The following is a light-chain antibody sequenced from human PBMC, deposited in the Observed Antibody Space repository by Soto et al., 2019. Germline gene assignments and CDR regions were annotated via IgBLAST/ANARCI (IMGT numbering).Light chain of an antibody. V-gene: IGLV1-44*01. J-gene: IGLJ2*01. Sequence: QSVLTQPPSSSGTPGQRVTISCSGSSSNIGSNTVNWYQQLPGTAPKLLIYSNNQRPSGVPDRFSGSKSGTSGSLAISGLQSEDEADYYCAAWDDSLNGHVIFGGGTKVPS. CDR3: AAWDDSLNGHVI. CDR2: SNN. CDR1: SSNIGSNT.